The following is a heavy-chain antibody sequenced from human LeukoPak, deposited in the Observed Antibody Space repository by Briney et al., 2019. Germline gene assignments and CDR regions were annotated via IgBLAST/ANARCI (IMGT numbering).Heavy chain of an antibody. D-gene: IGHD1-26*01. CDR1: GFTFSRYA. CDR3: AKSIVGAVYNWFDP. CDR2: ISGSGGST. V-gene: IGHV3-23*01. J-gene: IGHJ5*02. Sequence: GSLRLSCAASGFTFSRYAMSWVRQAPGKGLEWVSAISGSGGSTYYADSVKGRFTISRDNSKNTLYLQMNSLRAEDTAVYYCAKSIVGAVYNWFDPWGQGTLVTVSS.